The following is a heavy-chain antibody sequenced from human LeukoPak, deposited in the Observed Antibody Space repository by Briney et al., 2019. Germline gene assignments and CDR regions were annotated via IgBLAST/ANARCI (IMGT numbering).Heavy chain of an antibody. CDR3: AGGIEDYYDSLFD. D-gene: IGHD3-22*01. CDR2: ISYDGSNK. Sequence: PGGSLRLSCAASGFTFSSYAMHWVRQAPGKGLEWVAVISYDGSNKYYADSVKGRFTISRDNSKNTLYLQMNSLRAEDTAVYYCAGGIEDYYDSLFDWGQGTLVTVSS. V-gene: IGHV3-30*04. CDR1: GFTFSSYA. J-gene: IGHJ4*02.